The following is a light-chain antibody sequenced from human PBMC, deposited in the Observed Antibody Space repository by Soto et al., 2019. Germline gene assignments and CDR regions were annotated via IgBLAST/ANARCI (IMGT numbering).Light chain of an antibody. J-gene: IGKJ3*01. CDR2: AAS. CDR1: QSVSSAF. Sequence: EIVLTQSPGTLSLSPGERATLSCRASQSVSSAFLAWYQQKPGQDPRLLIYAASRRATGIPDRFSGSGSGTDFTLTISRLEPEDFAVYYCQQYGSSLFSFGPGTKVDIK. V-gene: IGKV3-20*01. CDR3: QQYGSSLFS.